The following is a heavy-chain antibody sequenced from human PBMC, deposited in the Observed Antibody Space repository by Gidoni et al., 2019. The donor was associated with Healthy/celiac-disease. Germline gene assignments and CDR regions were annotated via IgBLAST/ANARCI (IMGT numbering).Heavy chain of an antibody. CDR1: GYTFPSYG. CDR2: ISAYNGNT. V-gene: IGHV1-18*01. Sequence: QVQLVQSGAEVTKPGASVKVSCKASGYTFPSYGISWVRQAPGQGLEWMGWISAYNGNTNYAQKLQGRVTMTTDTSTSTAYMELRSLRSDDTAVYYCARGNYDFWSGYYQPWDTGYYYYYMDVWGKGTTVTVSS. J-gene: IGHJ6*03. CDR3: ARGNYDFWSGYYQPWDTGYYYYYMDV. D-gene: IGHD3-3*01.